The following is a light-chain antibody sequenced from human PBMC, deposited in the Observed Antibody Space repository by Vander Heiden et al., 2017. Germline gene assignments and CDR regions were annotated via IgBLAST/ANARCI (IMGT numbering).Light chain of an antibody. CDR1: QSISSY. Sequence: VGDRVTITCRASQSISSYLNWYQQKPGKAPKLLIYAASTLQSGVPSRFSGSGSGTDFTLTISSLQPEDFVTYYCQQTYSTPFTFGPGTKVDIK. V-gene: IGKV1-39*01. J-gene: IGKJ3*01. CDR2: AAS. CDR3: QQTYSTPFT.